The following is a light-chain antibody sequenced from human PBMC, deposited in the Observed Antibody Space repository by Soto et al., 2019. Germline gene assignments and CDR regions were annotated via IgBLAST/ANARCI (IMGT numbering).Light chain of an antibody. J-gene: IGKJ4*01. V-gene: IGKV3-11*01. CDR3: QQRSTWLT. CDR2: DAS. Sequence: EVVLTQSPVTLSLSPGERATLSCRASQSVGKTLAWYQQKPGQAPSLVIYDASNRAGGIPARFSGGGSGTDFTLTISSLEPEDFAVYYCQQRSTWLTVGGGTKVEI. CDR1: QSVGKT.